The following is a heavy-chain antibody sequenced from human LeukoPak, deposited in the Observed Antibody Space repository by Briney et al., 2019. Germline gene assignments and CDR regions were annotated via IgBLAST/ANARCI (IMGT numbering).Heavy chain of an antibody. Sequence: GGSLRLSCAASGFTFSSYAMSWVRQAPGKGLEWVSAISGSGGSTYYADSVKGRFTISRDNSKNTLYLQMNSLRAEDTAVYYCARDYKLTDYYYYGMDVWGQGTTVTVSS. V-gene: IGHV3-23*01. CDR3: ARDYKLTDYYYYGMDV. J-gene: IGHJ6*02. CDR1: GFTFSSYA. D-gene: IGHD1-14*01. CDR2: ISGSGGST.